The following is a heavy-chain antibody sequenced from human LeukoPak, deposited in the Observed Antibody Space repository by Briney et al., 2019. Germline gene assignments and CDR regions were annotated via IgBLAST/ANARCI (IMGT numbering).Heavy chain of an antibody. V-gene: IGHV4-30-2*01. CDR2: IYHSGST. Sequence: SETLSLTCTVSGGSISSGGYYWRWLRQPPGKGLEWIGNIYHSGSTYYNPSLKSRVTISVDRSKNQFSLKLSSVTAADTAVYYCARTALPAFDPWGQGTLVTVSS. CDR3: ARTALPAFDP. J-gene: IGHJ5*02. CDR1: GGSISSGGYY. D-gene: IGHD5-18*01.